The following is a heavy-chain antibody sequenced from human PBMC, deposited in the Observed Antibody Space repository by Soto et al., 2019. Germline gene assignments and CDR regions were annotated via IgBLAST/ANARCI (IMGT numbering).Heavy chain of an antibody. CDR2: IYYSGST. V-gene: IGHV4-30-4*01. CDR1: GGSISSGDYY. J-gene: IGHJ6*02. Sequence: QVQLQESGPGLVKPSQTLSLTCTVSGGSISSGDYYWSWIRQPPGKGLEWIGYIYYSGSTYYNPSLKSRVTISVDTSKNQFSLKLSSVTAADTAVYYCARQKAQLRFLELLLHRYGMDVWGQGTTVTVSS. CDR3: ARQKAQLRFLELLLHRYGMDV. D-gene: IGHD3-3*01.